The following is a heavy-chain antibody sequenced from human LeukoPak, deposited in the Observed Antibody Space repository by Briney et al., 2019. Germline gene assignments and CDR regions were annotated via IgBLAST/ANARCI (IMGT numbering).Heavy chain of an antibody. Sequence: GGSLRLSCVASGFTIDSFYMSWVRQAPGKGLEWVANVDEAGKDRYYADSVKGRFTISRDNTKNSVFLDMTSLRVEDTATYFCARASPGVVFNYFDYWGQGALVPVSS. J-gene: IGHJ4*01. CDR1: GFTIDSFY. CDR3: ARASPGVVFNYFDY. CDR2: VDEAGKDR. D-gene: IGHD2-15*01. V-gene: IGHV3-7*01.